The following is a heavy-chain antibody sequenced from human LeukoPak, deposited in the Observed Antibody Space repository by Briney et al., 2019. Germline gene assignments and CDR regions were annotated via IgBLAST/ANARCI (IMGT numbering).Heavy chain of an antibody. Sequence: PGGSLSLSCAASGFTFSDHHMDWVRQPPGKGLEWVSVIYSGGSTYYADSVKGRFTISRDNSKNTLYLQMNSQRAEDTAVYYCAREQGANDDYWGQGTLVTVSS. CDR1: GFTFSDHH. CDR3: AREQGANDDY. CDR2: IYSGGST. D-gene: IGHD4/OR15-4a*01. J-gene: IGHJ4*02. V-gene: IGHV3-53*01.